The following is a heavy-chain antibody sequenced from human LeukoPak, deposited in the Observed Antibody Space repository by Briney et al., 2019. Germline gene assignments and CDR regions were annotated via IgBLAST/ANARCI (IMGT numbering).Heavy chain of an antibody. D-gene: IGHD2-2*01. CDR2: INHSGST. CDR3: ARIILPATLYYFDY. Sequence: PSETLSLTCGVNGGSLSGYYWSWIRQSPGKGLEWIGEINHSGSTNYNPSLKSRVTISVDTSKNQFSLKLRSVTAADTAVYYCARIILPATLYYFDYWGQGTLVTVSS. J-gene: IGHJ4*02. V-gene: IGHV4-34*01. CDR1: GGSLSGYY.